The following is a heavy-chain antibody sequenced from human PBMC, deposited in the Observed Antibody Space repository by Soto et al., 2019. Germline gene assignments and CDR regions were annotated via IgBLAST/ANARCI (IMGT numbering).Heavy chain of an antibody. D-gene: IGHD3-10*01. Sequence: ASVKVSCKASGYTFTSYGINWVRQATGQGLEWMGWMNPNSGNTGYAQKFQGRVTMTRNTSISTAYMELSSLRSEDTAVYYCAKSGDYYYGMDVWGQGTTVTVSS. CDR3: AKSGDYYYGMDV. V-gene: IGHV1-8*01. J-gene: IGHJ6*02. CDR2: MNPNSGNT. CDR1: GYTFTSYG.